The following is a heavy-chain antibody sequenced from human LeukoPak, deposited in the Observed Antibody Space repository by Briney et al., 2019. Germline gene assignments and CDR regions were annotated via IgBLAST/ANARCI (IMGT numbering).Heavy chain of an antibody. D-gene: IGHD6-13*01. CDR1: GGSISSSSYY. Sequence: ETLSLTCTVSGGSISSSSYYWGWIRQPPGKGLEWVSAISGSGGSTYYADSVKGRFTISRDNSKNTLYLQMNSLRAEDTAVYYCAKDPSSSWFGDYFDYWGQGTLVTVSS. CDR2: ISGSGGST. J-gene: IGHJ4*02. V-gene: IGHV3-23*01. CDR3: AKDPSSSWFGDYFDY.